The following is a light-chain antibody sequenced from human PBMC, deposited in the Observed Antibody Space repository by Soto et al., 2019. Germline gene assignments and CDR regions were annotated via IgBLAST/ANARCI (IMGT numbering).Light chain of an antibody. CDR2: DAS. Sequence: EIVLTQSPATLSLSPGERATLSCRASQSVSSYLAWYQHKPGQAPRLLIHDASNRATGIPARFSGSGSGTDFTLAISSLEPEDFAVYYCQQRSNWPHTFGPGTRLEIK. J-gene: IGKJ5*01. V-gene: IGKV3-11*01. CDR1: QSVSSY. CDR3: QQRSNWPHT.